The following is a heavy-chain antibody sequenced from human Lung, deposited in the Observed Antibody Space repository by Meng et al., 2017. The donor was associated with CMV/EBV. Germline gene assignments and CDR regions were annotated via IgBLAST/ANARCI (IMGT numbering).Heavy chain of an antibody. CDR2: IRYDGSNK. D-gene: IGHD2-15*01. Sequence: GGSLRLSCAASGFTFSSYGMHWVRQAPGKGLEWVAFIRYDGSNKYYADSVKGRFTISRDNSKNTLYLQMNSLRAGDTAVYYCSIYCSGGSCYSDAFDIWGEGTMVTVSS. CDR1: GFTFSSYG. CDR3: SIYCSGGSCYSDAFDI. V-gene: IGHV3-30*02. J-gene: IGHJ3*02.